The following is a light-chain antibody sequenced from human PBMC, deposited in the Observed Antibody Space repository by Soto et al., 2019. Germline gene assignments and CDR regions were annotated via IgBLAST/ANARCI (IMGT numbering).Light chain of an antibody. CDR2: EVS. V-gene: IGLV2-14*01. CDR1: SSDVGGYNY. J-gene: IGLJ1*01. Sequence: QSALTKPASVSGSPGQSITISCTGTSSDVGGYNYVSWYQQHPGKAPKLMIYEVSNRPSGVSNRFSGAKSGNTASLTISGLQAEDEADYYCSSYTRTRPLVCGTGTKLTVL. CDR3: SSYTRTRPLV.